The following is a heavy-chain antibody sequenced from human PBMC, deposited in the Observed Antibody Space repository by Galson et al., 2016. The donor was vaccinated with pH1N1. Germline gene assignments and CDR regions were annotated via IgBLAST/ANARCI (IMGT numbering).Heavy chain of an antibody. D-gene: IGHD4-17*01. CDR3: ARAFFYGDEGNYYFDY. CDR1: GGSISSGGYY. CDR2: IYYSGST. Sequence: TLSLTCTVSGGSISSGGYYWSWIRQHPGKGLEWIGYIYYSGSTYYNPSLKSRVTISVDTSKNQFSLKLSSVTAAATAVYYCARAFFYGDEGNYYFDYWGQGTLVTVSS. V-gene: IGHV4-31*03. J-gene: IGHJ4*02.